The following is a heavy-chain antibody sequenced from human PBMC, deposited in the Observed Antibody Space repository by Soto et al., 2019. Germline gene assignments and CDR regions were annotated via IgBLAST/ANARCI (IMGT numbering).Heavy chain of an antibody. Sequence: QVQLQESGPGLVKPSQTLSLTCTVSGASMNSGAYYWSWDRQPPGKGLEWIGYIYHNGRTYNNPSLMSRVTMSLDTSKNKFSLKLNSVSAADTAVYYCSRVSATGTRWFDPWGQGTLVTVSS. V-gene: IGHV4-31*03. CDR1: GASMNSGAYY. J-gene: IGHJ5*02. CDR3: SRVSATGTRWFDP. D-gene: IGHD6-13*01. CDR2: IYHNGRT.